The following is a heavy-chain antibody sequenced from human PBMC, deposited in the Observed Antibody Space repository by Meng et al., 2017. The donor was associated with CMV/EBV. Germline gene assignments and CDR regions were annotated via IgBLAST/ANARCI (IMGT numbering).Heavy chain of an antibody. V-gene: IGHV3-23*01. D-gene: IGHD2-2*01. J-gene: IGHJ4*02. CDR1: GFTFRSFA. CDR2: ISGSGGST. Sequence: GESLKTSCAASGFTFRSFALSWVRPAPGKGLGWVSAISGSGGSTYYADSVKGRFTISRDNSKNTLYLQMNSLRAEDTAVYYCARMERDQLLSGYFDYWGQGTLVTVSS. CDR3: ARMERDQLLSGYFDY.